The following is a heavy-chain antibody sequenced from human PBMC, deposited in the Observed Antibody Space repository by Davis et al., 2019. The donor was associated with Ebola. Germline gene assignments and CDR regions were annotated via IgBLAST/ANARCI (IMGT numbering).Heavy chain of an antibody. CDR3: ASITMITPGYFYYYMDV. CDR2: IYYSGST. V-gene: IGHV4-31*03. CDR1: GGSISSGGYY. D-gene: IGHD3-22*01. J-gene: IGHJ6*03. Sequence: PSETLFLTCTVSGGSISSGGYYWSWIRQHPGKGLEWIGYIYYSGSTYYNPSLKSRVTISVDTSKNQFSLMLSSVTAADTAVYYCASITMITPGYFYYYMDVWGKGTTVTVSS.